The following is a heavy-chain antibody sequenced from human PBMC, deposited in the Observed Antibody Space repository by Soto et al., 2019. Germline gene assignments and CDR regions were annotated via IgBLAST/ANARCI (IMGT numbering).Heavy chain of an antibody. V-gene: IGHV6-1*01. CDR2: TYYRSKWST. CDR3: TRALSGSYDH. D-gene: IGHD1-26*01. J-gene: IGHJ5*02. CDR1: GYSVSSKSAA. Sequence: PXQTLSLTCAISGYSVSSKSAAWNLIRQSPSRGLEWLGRTYYRSKWSTDYAISVKSRITINPDTSNNHFSLQLKSVTPEDTAVYYCTRALSGSYDHWGQRTLVTVSA.